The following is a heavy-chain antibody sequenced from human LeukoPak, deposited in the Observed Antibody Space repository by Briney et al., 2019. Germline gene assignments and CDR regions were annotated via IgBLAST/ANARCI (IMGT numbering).Heavy chain of an antibody. Sequence: GRSLRLSCAASGFTFSSYAMHWVRQAPGKGLEWVAVISYDGSNKYYADSVKGRFTISRDNSKNTLYLQMNSLRAEDTAVYYCARAPTVITMVRGVLLLKYYFDYWGQGTLVTVSS. CDR3: ARAPTVITMVRGVLLLKYYFDY. CDR2: ISYDGSNK. V-gene: IGHV3-30*04. J-gene: IGHJ4*02. CDR1: GFTFSSYA. D-gene: IGHD3-10*01.